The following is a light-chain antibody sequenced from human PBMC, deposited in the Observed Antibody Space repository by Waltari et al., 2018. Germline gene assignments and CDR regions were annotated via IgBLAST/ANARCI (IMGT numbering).Light chain of an antibody. CDR1: QTVRSY. CDR2: DAS. CDR3: QQRSNWPYT. J-gene: IGKJ2*01. V-gene: IGKV3-11*01. Sequence: EIVLTQSPATLSLSPGERATFSCRASQTVRSYLAWYQQRPGQTPRLLIFDASSRATGISAKFSGSGSGTDFTLTVSNLEPEDFAVYYCQQRSNWPYTFGQGTRVEIK.